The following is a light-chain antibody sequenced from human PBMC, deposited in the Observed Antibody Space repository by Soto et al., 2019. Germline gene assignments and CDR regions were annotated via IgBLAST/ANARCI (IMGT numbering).Light chain of an antibody. CDR3: QQYSSFPYT. Sequence: DIQMTQSPSTLATSEGDRVTITCRASQSIGTWLAWYQQIPGKAPKLLISKASTLESGVPSRFSGSGSGTEFTLTISSLQPDDFVTYYCQQYSSFPYTFGRGTNLEI. CDR2: KAS. J-gene: IGKJ2*01. CDR1: QSIGTW. V-gene: IGKV1-5*03.